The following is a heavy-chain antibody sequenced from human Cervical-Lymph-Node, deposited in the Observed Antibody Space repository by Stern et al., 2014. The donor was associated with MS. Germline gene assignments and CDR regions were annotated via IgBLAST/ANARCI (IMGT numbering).Heavy chain of an antibody. CDR2: IYSGASDT. J-gene: IGHJ4*02. CDR3: AALVRGSYFY. D-gene: IGHD1-26*01. CDR1: GYSFTLYW. Sequence: VQLVESGAEMKKPGESLKISCKGSGYSFTLYWIGWVRQIPGKGLEWIEIIYSGASDTRSSPSFQGQVTISADKSISTAYLQWSSLKASDTAMYYCAALVRGSYFYWGQGTLVTVSS. V-gene: IGHV5-51*01.